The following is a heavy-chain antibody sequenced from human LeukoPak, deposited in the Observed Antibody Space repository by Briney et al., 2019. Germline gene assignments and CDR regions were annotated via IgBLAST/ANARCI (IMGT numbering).Heavy chain of an antibody. CDR3: ARVSFEQWTPGSNWFDP. D-gene: IGHD6-19*01. J-gene: IGHJ5*02. Sequence: PSETLSLTCTVSGYSISSGYYWGWIRQPPGKGLEWIGSIYHSGRTFYNPSLKSRVTISVDTSKNQFSLKLTSVTAADTAVYYCARVSFEQWTPGSNWFDPWGQGTLVTVSS. CDR1: GYSISSGYY. V-gene: IGHV4-38-2*02. CDR2: IYHSGRT.